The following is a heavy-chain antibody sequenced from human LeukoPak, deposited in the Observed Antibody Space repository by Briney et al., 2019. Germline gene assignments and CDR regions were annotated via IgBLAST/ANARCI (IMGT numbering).Heavy chain of an antibody. Sequence: ASVKVSCKASGYTFTSYYMHWVRQAPGQGLEWMGIINPSGGSTSYAQKFQGRVTMTRDTSTSTVYMELSSLRSEDTAVNYCVRVTQGGYYYFDYWGQGTLVTVSS. CDR1: GYTFTSYY. D-gene: IGHD2-21*02. CDR3: VRVTQGGYYYFDY. J-gene: IGHJ4*02. CDR2: INPSGGST. V-gene: IGHV1-46*01.